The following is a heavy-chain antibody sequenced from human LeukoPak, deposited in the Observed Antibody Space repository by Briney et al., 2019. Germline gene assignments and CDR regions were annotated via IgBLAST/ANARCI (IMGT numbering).Heavy chain of an antibody. Sequence: SETLSLTCTVSGASISRYYWSWIRQPPGKALEWIGHVSYRGSTNYNPSLKSRVTISVDTSKNQFSLKLSSVTAADTAVYFCARGPYSYDSSGAFDIWGQGTMVTVSS. D-gene: IGHD3-22*01. CDR3: ARGPYSYDSSGAFDI. CDR1: GASISRYY. J-gene: IGHJ3*02. CDR2: VSYRGST. V-gene: IGHV4-59*08.